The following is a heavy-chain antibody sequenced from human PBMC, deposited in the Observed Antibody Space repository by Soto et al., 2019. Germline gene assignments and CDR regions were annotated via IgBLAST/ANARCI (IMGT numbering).Heavy chain of an antibody. CDR3: ARGPLRNWFDP. CDR1: GYSFTGFG. V-gene: IGHV1-3*01. J-gene: IGHJ5*02. CDR2: XNAXNXXX. D-gene: IGHD5-12*01. Sequence: GASVKVSCKASGYSFTGFGVNWVRQAPGQRLEWXGXXNAXNXXXKXXXXFQGRVTITKNTSASTAYMELSSLRSEDTAVYYCARGPLRNWFDPWGQGTLVTVSS.